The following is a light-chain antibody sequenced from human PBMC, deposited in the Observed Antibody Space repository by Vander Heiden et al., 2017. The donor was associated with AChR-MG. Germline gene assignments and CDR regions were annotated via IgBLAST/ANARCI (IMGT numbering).Light chain of an antibody. CDR1: QSISSY. V-gene: IGKV1-39*01. CDR3: RQSDSTPVT. Sequence: DTQMTQSPSSLSASVGDRVTITCRASQSISSYLNWYQQKPGKAPKLLIYAASSLQSGVPSRFSGSGSGTDFTLTISILQPEDFATYYCRQSDSTPVTFGGGTKVEIK. CDR2: AAS. J-gene: IGKJ4*01.